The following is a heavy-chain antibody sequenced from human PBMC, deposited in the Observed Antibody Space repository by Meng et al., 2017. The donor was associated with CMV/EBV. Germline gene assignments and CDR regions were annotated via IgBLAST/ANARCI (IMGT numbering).Heavy chain of an antibody. J-gene: IGHJ5*02. CDR2: INPNSGGT. V-gene: IGHV1-2*02. CDR1: GYTFTGYY. Sequence: ASVKVSCKASGYTFTGYYMHWVRQAPGQGLEWMGWINPNSGGTNYAQKFQGRVTMTRDTSISTAYMELSRLRSDDTAVYYCARVDCSSTGCYLRFDPWGQGTLVTVSS. D-gene: IGHD2-2*01. CDR3: ARVDCSSTGCYLRFDP.